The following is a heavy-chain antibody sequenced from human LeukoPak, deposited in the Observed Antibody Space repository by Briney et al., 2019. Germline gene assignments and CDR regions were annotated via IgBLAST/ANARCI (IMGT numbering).Heavy chain of an antibody. D-gene: IGHD1-26*01. CDR1: GGTFSSYA. Sequence: SVKVSCKASGGTFSSYAISWVRQAPGQGLEWMGGIIPIFGTANYAQKFQGRVTITANESTSTAYMELSSLRSEDTAVYYCARDSNAELLRSYWFDPWGQGTLVTVSS. CDR3: ARDSNAELLRSYWFDP. J-gene: IGHJ5*02. CDR2: IIPIFGTA. V-gene: IGHV1-69*13.